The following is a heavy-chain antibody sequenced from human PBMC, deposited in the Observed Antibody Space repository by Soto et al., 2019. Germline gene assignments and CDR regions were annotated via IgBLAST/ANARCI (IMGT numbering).Heavy chain of an antibody. CDR3: ARGPDIAAAGIPDY. CDR2: MNPNSGNT. J-gene: IGHJ4*02. D-gene: IGHD6-13*01. V-gene: IGHV1-8*01. CDR1: GYTFTSYD. Sequence: ASVKVSCKASGYTFTSYDINWVRQATGQGLEWMGWMNPNSGNTGYAQKFQGRVTMTRNTSISTAYMELSSLRSEDTAVYYCARGPDIAAAGIPDYWGQGTLVTVSS.